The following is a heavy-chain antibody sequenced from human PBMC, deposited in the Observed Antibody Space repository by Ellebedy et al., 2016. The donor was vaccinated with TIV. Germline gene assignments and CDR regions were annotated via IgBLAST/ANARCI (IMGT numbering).Heavy chain of an antibody. CDR2: ISNSTYT. J-gene: IGHJ4*02. V-gene: IGHV3-11*06. CDR3: ARNGYEYVWGSYHHDY. CDR1: GFTFSDYY. Sequence: GGSLRLSCAASGFTFSDYYMSWIRQAPGKGLEWVSYISNSTYTNYSDSVKGRFTISRDNAKNSLYLQMNSRRAEDTAVYYCARNGYEYVWGSYHHDYWGQGTLVTVSS. D-gene: IGHD3-16*02.